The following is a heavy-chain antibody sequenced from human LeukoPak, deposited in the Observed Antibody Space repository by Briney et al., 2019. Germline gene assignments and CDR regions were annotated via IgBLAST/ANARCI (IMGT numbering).Heavy chain of an antibody. J-gene: IGHJ4*02. D-gene: IGHD3-3*01. V-gene: IGHV3-21*01. CDR1: EFTFSTYV. Sequence: GGSLRLSCAASEFTFSTYVMNWVRQAPGKGLEWVSSISSSSSYIYYADSVKGRFTISRDNAKNSLYLQMNSLRAEDTAVYYCAREIRTIFGVVIKGSGYFDYWGQGTLVTVSS. CDR3: AREIRTIFGVVIKGSGYFDY. CDR2: ISSSSSYI.